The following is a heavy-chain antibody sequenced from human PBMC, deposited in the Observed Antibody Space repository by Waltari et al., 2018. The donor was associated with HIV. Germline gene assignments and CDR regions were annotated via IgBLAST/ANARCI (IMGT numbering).Heavy chain of an antibody. D-gene: IGHD5-12*01. CDR2: ISSEGRAT. V-gene: IGHV3-74*01. J-gene: IGHJ4*02. Sequence: EVQLVESGGGLVQPGGSQRLSCEASGFTFSSFWMHWVRQLPGKGLEWVTSISSEGRATTYVDSVKGRFTVSRDNAKNTLSLQMNSLRAEDTAVYYCARGVTVATITPFDQWGQGTLVTVSS. CDR1: GFTFSSFW. CDR3: ARGVTVATITPFDQ.